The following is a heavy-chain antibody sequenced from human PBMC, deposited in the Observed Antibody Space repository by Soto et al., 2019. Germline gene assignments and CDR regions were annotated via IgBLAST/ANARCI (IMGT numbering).Heavy chain of an antibody. Sequence: SGPTLVNPTQTLTLTCTFSGFSLSSNKVGVGWIRQPPGKALEWLALIYWDDDKRYSPSLRNRLSISKDTSNNLVVFTMTNMDPVDTATYYCIHSRCGGDCLRSYSSHYYYGLDVWGQGTTVTVSS. D-gene: IGHD2-21*02. CDR2: IYWDDDK. V-gene: IGHV2-5*02. CDR1: GFSLSSNKVG. J-gene: IGHJ6*02. CDR3: IHSRCGGDCLRSYSSHYYYGLDV.